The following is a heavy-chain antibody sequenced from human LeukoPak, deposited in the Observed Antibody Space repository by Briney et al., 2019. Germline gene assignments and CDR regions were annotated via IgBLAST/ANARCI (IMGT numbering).Heavy chain of an antibody. Sequence: AGGSLRLSCAASGFTVSSNYMTWVRQAPGKGLEWVSVIYSGGGTYYADSVKGRFTISRDNAKNTLYLQMNSLRADDTAVYYCARPNPAFGYWGQGTLVTVSS. CDR2: IYSGGGT. V-gene: IGHV3-66*04. J-gene: IGHJ4*02. D-gene: IGHD1-14*01. CDR3: ARPNPAFGY. CDR1: GFTVSSNY.